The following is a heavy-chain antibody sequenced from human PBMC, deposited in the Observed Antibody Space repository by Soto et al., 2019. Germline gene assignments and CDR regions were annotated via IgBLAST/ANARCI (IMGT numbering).Heavy chain of an antibody. CDR1: GYTLTELS. V-gene: IGHV1-24*01. CDR2: FDPEDGET. CDR3: AKGVTNYVSYTRYYHCGMDV. J-gene: IGHJ6*02. D-gene: IGHD1-7*01. Sequence: GASVKVSCKVSGYTLTELSMHWVRQAPGKGLEWLGGFDPEDGETIYAQKFQGRITMTEDTSTDTAYMELSSLRSEDTAVYYCAKGVTNYVSYTRYYHCGMDVRGQGTTVTLSS.